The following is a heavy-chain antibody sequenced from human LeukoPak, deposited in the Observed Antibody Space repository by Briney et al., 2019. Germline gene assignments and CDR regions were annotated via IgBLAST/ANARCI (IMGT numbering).Heavy chain of an antibody. J-gene: IGHJ4*02. CDR1: GSAFGIFG. CDR3: ARDAYGSGKGYFDY. D-gene: IGHD3-10*01. Sequence: ASGKVSCKAYGSAFGIFGFGWVRQAHGEGLEWVGWISSYDGNTKSVDKFQGRVTMTTDTSTSTAYMELRSLRSDDTAVYYCARDAYGSGKGYFDYWGQGTLVTVSS. CDR2: ISSYDGNT. V-gene: IGHV1-18*01.